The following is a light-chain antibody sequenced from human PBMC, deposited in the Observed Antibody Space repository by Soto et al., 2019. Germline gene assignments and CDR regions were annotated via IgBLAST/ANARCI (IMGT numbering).Light chain of an antibody. CDR2: RNN. J-gene: IGLJ2*01. CDR1: SSNIGNNF. CDR3: ATWDDSLSALV. Sequence: QSVLTQPPSVSGTPGQRVTISCSGCSSNIGNNFVYWYQRLPGTAPKLLISRNNQRPSGVPDRFSGSKSGTSASLAISGLRAEDEADYYCATWDDSLSALVFGGGTKVTVL. V-gene: IGLV1-47*01.